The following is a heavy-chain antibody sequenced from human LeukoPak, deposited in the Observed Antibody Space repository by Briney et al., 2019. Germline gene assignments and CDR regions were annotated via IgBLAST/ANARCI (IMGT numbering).Heavy chain of an antibody. CDR1: GFTVSSNH. CDR2: IYYGGNT. J-gene: IGHJ4*02. D-gene: IGHD3-10*01. Sequence: GGSLRPSCAASGFTVSSNHMNWVRQAPGKGLEWVPIIYYGGNTFYADSVKGRFTISRDNSKNTLYLQINSLRAEDTAVYYCAALSGVGVKIGFDHWGQGALVVVSS. CDR3: AALSGVGVKIGFDH. V-gene: IGHV3-66*01.